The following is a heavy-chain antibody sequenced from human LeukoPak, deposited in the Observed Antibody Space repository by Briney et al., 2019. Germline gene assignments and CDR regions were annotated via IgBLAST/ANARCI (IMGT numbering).Heavy chain of an antibody. CDR1: GFTFDDYG. V-gene: IGHV3-20*04. J-gene: IGHJ4*02. D-gene: IGHD2-15*01. Sequence: GGSLRLSCAASGFTFDDYGMSWVRQAPGKGLDWVSGINWSGRSTGYAESVKGRFTISRDNAKNSLYLQMNSLRAEDTALYYCARDTYCSGGSCLRDYWGQGTLVTVSS. CDR2: INWSGRST. CDR3: ARDTYCSGGSCLRDY.